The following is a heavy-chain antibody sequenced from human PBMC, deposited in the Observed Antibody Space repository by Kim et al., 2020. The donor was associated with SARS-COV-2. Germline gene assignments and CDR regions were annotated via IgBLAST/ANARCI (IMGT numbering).Heavy chain of an antibody. D-gene: IGHD6-19*01. J-gene: IGHJ3*02. V-gene: IGHV3-53*01. CDR3: RAVAAERGAFDI. CDR2: IYSGGST. Sequence: GGSLRLSCAASGFTVSSNYMSWVRQAPGKGLEWVSVIYSGGSTYYADSVKGRFTISRDNSKNTLYLQMNSLRAEDTAVYYCRAVAAERGAFDIWGQGTMVTVSS. CDR1: GFTVSSNY.